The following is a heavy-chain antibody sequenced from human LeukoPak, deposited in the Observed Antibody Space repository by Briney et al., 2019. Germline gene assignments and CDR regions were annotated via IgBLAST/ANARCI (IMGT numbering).Heavy chain of an antibody. D-gene: IGHD3-10*01. Sequence: GGSLRLSCAASGFTFSSYGMHWVRQAPGKGLEWVAVIWYDGSNKYYADSVKGRFTISRDNSKNTLYLQMNSLRAEDTAVYYCARGFPTEGIDYWGQGTLVTVSS. V-gene: IGHV3-33*01. J-gene: IGHJ4*02. CDR2: IWYDGSNK. CDR3: ARGFPTEGIDY. CDR1: GFTFSSYG.